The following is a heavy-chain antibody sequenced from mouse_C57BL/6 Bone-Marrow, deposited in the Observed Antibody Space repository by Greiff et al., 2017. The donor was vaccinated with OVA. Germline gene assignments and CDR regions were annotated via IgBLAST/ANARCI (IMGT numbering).Heavy chain of an antibody. V-gene: IGHV5-6*01. CDR1: GFTFSSYG. J-gene: IGHJ1*03. D-gene: IGHD1-1*01. CDR2: ISSGGSYT. CDR3: ARPPITTVVAGGYFDV. Sequence: EVNLVESGGDLVKPGGSLKLSCAASGFTFSSYGMSWVRQTPDKRLEWVATISSGGSYTYYPDSVKGRFTISRDNAKNTLYLQMSSLKSEDTAMYYCARPPITTVVAGGYFDVWGTGTTVTVSS.